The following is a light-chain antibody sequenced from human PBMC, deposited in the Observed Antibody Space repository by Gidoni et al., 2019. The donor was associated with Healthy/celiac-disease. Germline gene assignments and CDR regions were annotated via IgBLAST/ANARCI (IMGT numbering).Light chain of an antibody. CDR2: DAS. V-gene: IGKV1-33*01. Sequence: DIQMTQSPSSLSASVGERVTITCQASQDISNYLNWYQQKPGKAPKLLIYDASNLETGVPSRCSGSGSGTDFTFTISSLQPEDIATYYCQQYDNLPMYTFGQGTKLEIK. CDR3: QQYDNLPMYT. J-gene: IGKJ2*01. CDR1: QDISNY.